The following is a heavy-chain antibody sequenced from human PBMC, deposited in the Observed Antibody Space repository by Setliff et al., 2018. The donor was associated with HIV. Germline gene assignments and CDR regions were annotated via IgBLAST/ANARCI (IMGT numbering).Heavy chain of an antibody. D-gene: IGHD5-12*01. Sequence: ASVKVSCKASGYTFTYLFIHWVRPAPGRGLEWVGVINPKSGDTNYAQKFQGRVTMTRDTSISTAYMELDRLGSDDTAVYYCVRDPRFSGYAQAFDFWGQGSLVTVSS. CDR2: INPKSGDT. V-gene: IGHV1-2*02. CDR3: VRDPRFSGYAQAFDF. CDR1: GYTFTYLF. J-gene: IGHJ4*02.